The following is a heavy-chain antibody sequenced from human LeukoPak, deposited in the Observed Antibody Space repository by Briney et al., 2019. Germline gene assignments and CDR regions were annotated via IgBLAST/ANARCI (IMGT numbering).Heavy chain of an antibody. J-gene: IGHJ6*03. Sequence: ASVKVSCKASGYTFTSYDVNWVRQATGQGLEWMGWMNPNSGNTGYAQKFQGRVTITRNTSISTAYMELSSLRSEDTAVYYCARGPIFRQVPAAYDYYYYYMDVWGKGTTVTASS. D-gene: IGHD2-2*01. CDR1: GYTFTSYD. V-gene: IGHV1-8*03. CDR3: ARGPIFRQVPAAYDYYYYYMDV. CDR2: MNPNSGNT.